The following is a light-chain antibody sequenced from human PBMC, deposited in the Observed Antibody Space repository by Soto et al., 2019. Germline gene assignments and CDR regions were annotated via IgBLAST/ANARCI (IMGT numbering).Light chain of an antibody. CDR1: SSYIGAGYD. CDR2: ANS. CDR3: QSYDSSLSGWV. V-gene: IGLV1-40*01. Sequence: QSVLTQPPSVSGAPGQRVTISCTGSSSYIGAGYDVHWYQQLPGTAPKLLIYANSNRPSGVPDRFSGSKSGTSASLAITGLQAEVEADYYCQSYDSSLSGWVFGGGTKLTVL. J-gene: IGLJ3*02.